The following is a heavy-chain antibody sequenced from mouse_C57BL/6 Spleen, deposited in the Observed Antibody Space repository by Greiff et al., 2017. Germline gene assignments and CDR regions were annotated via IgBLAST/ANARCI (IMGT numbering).Heavy chain of an antibody. CDR2: IDPSDSYT. Sequence: QVQLQQPGAELVRPGTSVKLSCKASGYTFTSYWMHWVKQRPGQGLEWIGVIDPSDSYTNYNQKFKGKATLTVDTSSSTAYMQLSSLTSEDTAVYYGARQDYSNPEGYAMDYWGQGTSVTVSS. CDR3: ARQDYSNPEGYAMDY. J-gene: IGHJ4*01. D-gene: IGHD2-5*01. CDR1: GYTFTSYW. V-gene: IGHV1-59*01.